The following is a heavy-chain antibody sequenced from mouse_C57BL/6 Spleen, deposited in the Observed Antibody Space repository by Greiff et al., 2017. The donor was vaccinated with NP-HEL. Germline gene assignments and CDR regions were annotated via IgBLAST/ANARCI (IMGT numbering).Heavy chain of an antibody. CDR1: GFTFSDYY. V-gene: IGHV5-16*01. J-gene: IGHJ1*03. D-gene: IGHD2-2*01. CDR3: ARDRVRGYFDV. CDR2: INYDGSST. Sequence: EVQLVESEGGLVQPGSSMKLSCTASGFTFSDYYMAWVRQVPEKGLEWVANINYDGSSTYYLDSLKSRFIISRDNAKNILYLQMSSLKSEDTATYYCARDRVRGYFDVWGTRTTVTVSS.